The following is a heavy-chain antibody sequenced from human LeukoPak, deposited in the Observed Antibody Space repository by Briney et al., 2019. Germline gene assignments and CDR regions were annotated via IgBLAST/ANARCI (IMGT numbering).Heavy chain of an antibody. CDR2: IYSGGST. CDR1: GFTVSSNY. Sequence: GGSLRLSCAASGFTVSSNYMSWVRQAPGKGLEWVSVIYSGGSTYHADSVKGRFTISRDNSKNTLYLQMNSLRAEDTAVYYCARATGDRDPDFFDYWGQGTLVTVSS. J-gene: IGHJ4*02. D-gene: IGHD7-27*01. CDR3: ARATGDRDPDFFDY. V-gene: IGHV3-53*01.